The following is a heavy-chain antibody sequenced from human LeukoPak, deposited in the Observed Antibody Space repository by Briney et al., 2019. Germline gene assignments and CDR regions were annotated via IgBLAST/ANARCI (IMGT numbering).Heavy chain of an antibody. CDR1: GFTFSSYS. V-gene: IGHV3-21*01. CDR2: TSSSSSYI. D-gene: IGHD6-13*01. Sequence: WGSLRLSCAASGFTFSSYSMNWVRQAPGKGLEGVSSTSSSSSYIYYADSVKGRFTISRDNAKNSLYLQMNSLRAEDTAVYYCARAAATGPAPFDPWGQGTLVTVSS. CDR3: ARAAATGPAPFDP. J-gene: IGHJ5*02.